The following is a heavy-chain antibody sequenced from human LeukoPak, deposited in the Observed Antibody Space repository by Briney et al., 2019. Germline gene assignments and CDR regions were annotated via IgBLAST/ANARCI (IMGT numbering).Heavy chain of an antibody. CDR1: GGSVSSGSYY. Sequence: SETLSLTCTVSGGSVSSGSYYWSWIRQPPGKGLKWIGYIYYSGSTNYNPSLKSRVTISVDTAKNQFSLRLSSVTAADTAVYYCARHRGPYSSGSYFFDYWGQGTLVTVSS. V-gene: IGHV4-61*01. CDR3: ARHRGPYSSGSYFFDY. CDR2: IYYSGST. D-gene: IGHD6-19*01. J-gene: IGHJ4*02.